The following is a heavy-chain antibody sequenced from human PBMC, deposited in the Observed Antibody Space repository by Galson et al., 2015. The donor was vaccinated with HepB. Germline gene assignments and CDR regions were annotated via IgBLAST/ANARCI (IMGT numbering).Heavy chain of an antibody. D-gene: IGHD2-15*01. CDR3: ARGGPRRNCSGGSCYSRARTNSGPFGD. V-gene: IGHV4-34*01. J-gene: IGHJ4*02. CDR2: INHSGST. CDR1: GGSFSGYY. Sequence: ETLSLTCAVYGGSFSGYYWSWIRQPPGKGLEWIGEINHSGSTNYNPSLKSRVTISVDTSKNQFSLKLSSVTAADTAVYYCARGGPRRNCSGGSCYSRARTNSGPFGDWGQGTLVTVSS.